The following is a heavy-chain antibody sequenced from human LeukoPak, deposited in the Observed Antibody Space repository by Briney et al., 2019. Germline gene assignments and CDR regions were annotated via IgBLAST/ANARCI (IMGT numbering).Heavy chain of an antibody. CDR2: IRVSSSSI. CDR1: EFSSYN. CDR3: ATAGWTRQQWLIAEYFQH. V-gene: IGHV3-21*01. D-gene: IGHD6-19*01. Sequence: GGSLRLSCAASEFSSYNMNWVRQAPGKGLEWVSSIRVSSSSIYYADSVKGRFTNSRDNAKNSLYLQMNDLRAEDTAMYCCATAGWTRQQWLIAEYFQHWGQGTLVTVSS. J-gene: IGHJ1*01.